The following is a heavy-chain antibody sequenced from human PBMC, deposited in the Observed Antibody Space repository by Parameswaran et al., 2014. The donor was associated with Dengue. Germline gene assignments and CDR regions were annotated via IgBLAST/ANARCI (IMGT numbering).Heavy chain of an antibody. V-gene: IGHV6-1*01. J-gene: IGHJ4*02. CDR2: TYYRSKWYN. Sequence: KWIRQSPSRGLEWLGRTYYRSKWYNDYAVSVKSRITINPDTSKNQFSLQLNSVTPEDTAVYYCARDSDIYDSSGYYYGTFDYWGQGTLVTVSS. CDR3: ARDSDIYDSSGYYYGTFDY. D-gene: IGHD3-22*01.